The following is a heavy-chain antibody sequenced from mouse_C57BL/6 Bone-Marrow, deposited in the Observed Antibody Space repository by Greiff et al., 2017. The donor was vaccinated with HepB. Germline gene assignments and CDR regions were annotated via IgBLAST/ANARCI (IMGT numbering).Heavy chain of an antibody. CDR1: GYTFTDHT. J-gene: IGHJ2*01. CDR3: ARRDYYSSSYNFDY. CDR2: IYPREGST. V-gene: IGHV1-78*01. Sequence: VQLQQSDAELVKPGASVKISCKVSGYTFTDHTIHWMKQRPEQGLEWIGYIYPREGSTKYNEKFKGKATLTADKSSSTAYMTLNSLTSEDSAVYFCARRDYYSSSYNFDYWGQGTTLTVSS. D-gene: IGHD1-1*01.